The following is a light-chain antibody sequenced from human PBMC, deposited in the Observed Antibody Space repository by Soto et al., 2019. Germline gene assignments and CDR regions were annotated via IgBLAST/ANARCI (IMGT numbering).Light chain of an antibody. Sequence: QSALTQPASVSGSPGQSITISSTGTSSDVGGYHFVSWYRQYPGKAPKLVIYAVTNRPSGVSDRFSGSKSGDTASLTISGLQAEDEAVYYCSSYTSSDTLVVFGGGTKLTVL. V-gene: IGLV2-14*01. J-gene: IGLJ2*01. CDR2: AVT. CDR3: SSYTSSDTLVV. CDR1: SSDVGGYHF.